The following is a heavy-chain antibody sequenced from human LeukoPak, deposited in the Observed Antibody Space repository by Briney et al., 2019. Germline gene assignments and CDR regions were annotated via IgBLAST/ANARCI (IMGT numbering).Heavy chain of an antibody. CDR2: ISYDGSNK. CDR3: ATDHGFHYGAYFDY. D-gene: IGHD4-17*01. V-gene: IGHV3-30*03. Sequence: GGSLRLSCAASGFTFNSFGMHWIRQAPGKGLEWVAVISYDGSNKYSADSVKGRFTISRDNSKNTLYLQMNSLRPEDTAVYYCATDHGFHYGAYFDYWGQGTLVTVSS. CDR1: GFTFNSFG. J-gene: IGHJ4*02.